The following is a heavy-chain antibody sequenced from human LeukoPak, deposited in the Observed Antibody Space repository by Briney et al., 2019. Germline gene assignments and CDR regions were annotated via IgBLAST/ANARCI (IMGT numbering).Heavy chain of an antibody. CDR1: GFSFSTSW. CDR2: IKKDGSEK. V-gene: IGHV3-7*01. D-gene: IGHD3-22*01. Sequence: GGSLRLSCAASGFSFSTSWMAWVRQAPGKGLEWVANIKKDGSEKIYGDSVKGRLTISRDNAKSSLFLQMNSLRPEDTAVYYCASQDSNNPFEIWAKGQRSPSLQ. J-gene: IGHJ3*02. CDR3: ASQDSNNPFEI.